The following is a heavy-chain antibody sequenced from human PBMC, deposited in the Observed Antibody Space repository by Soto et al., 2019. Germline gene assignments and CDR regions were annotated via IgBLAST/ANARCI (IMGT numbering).Heavy chain of an antibody. J-gene: IGHJ5*02. CDR2: IYPGDSDT. V-gene: IGHV5-51*01. D-gene: IGHD6-19*01. Sequence: PGESLKLYCKGSGYSFTSYWIGWVRHLPGQGLEWIGIIYPGDSDTRYSPSFQGQVTISADKSISTSYLQWSSLKASDTAMYYCARFEGYSSGWYGLNWFDPWGQGTLVTVSS. CDR1: GYSFTSYW. CDR3: ARFEGYSSGWYGLNWFDP.